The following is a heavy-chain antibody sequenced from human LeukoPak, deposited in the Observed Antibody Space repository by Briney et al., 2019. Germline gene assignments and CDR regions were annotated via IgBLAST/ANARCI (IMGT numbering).Heavy chain of an antibody. V-gene: IGHV3-48*03. CDR3: AELGITMIGGV. J-gene: IGHJ6*04. CDR1: GFTFSAYE. D-gene: IGHD3-10*02. Sequence: GGSLRLSCAASGFTFSAYEMNWVRQAPGKGLEWVSYIGSSGSTVYYADSVKGRFTISRDNAKNSLYMQMNSLRAEDTAVYYCAELGITMIGGVWGKGTTVTISS. CDR2: IGSSGSTV.